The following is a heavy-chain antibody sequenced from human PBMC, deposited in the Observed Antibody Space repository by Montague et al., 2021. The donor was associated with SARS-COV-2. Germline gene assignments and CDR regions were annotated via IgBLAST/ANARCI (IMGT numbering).Heavy chain of an antibody. V-gene: IGHV4-39*07. CDR3: ARVGRQQLVRLSGMDV. CDR2: IYYSGST. Sequence: SETLSLTCTVSGGSISSSSYDWGWIRQPPGKGLEWIGSIYYSGSTYYNPSLKSRVTISVDTSKNQFSLKLSSVTAADTAVYYCARVGRQQLVRLSGMDVWGHGTTVTVSS. D-gene: IGHD6-13*01. CDR1: GGSISSSSYD. J-gene: IGHJ6*02.